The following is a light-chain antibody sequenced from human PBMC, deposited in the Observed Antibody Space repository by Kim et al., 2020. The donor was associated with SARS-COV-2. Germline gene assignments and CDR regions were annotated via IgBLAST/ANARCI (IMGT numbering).Light chain of an antibody. CDR2: AAS. Sequence: ASVGDRVTITGRASQDIRNHLAWYQQRPGKVPKLLIYAASALHSGVPSRFGGSGSGTDFTLTITSLQPEDVATYYCQKYDSVPWTFGPGTKVDIK. CDR1: QDIRNH. V-gene: IGKV1-27*01. J-gene: IGKJ1*01. CDR3: QKYDSVPWT.